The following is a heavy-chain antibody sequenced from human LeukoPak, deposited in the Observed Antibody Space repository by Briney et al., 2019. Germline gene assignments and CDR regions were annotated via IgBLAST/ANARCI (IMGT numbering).Heavy chain of an antibody. Sequence: GGSLRLSCAASGFTFSAYAMAWVRQAPGKGLEWVSTIYDDNTYYADSVKGRFAIFTDNSKNTLYLQMNSLRVEDTAVYFCAARKVRGVWFYLDYWGQGTLVTVSS. J-gene: IGHJ4*02. CDR2: IYDDNT. CDR3: AARKVRGVWFYLDY. D-gene: IGHD3-10*01. V-gene: IGHV3-23*01. CDR1: GFTFSAYA.